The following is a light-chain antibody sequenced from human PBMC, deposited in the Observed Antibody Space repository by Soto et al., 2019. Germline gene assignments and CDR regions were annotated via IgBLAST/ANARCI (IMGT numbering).Light chain of an antibody. V-gene: IGKV3-20*01. CDR1: QTVSSNY. Sequence: EVVLTQSPGTLSLSPGERATLSCRASQTVSSNYLAWYQQTPGRAPRLLIYAASTRATGIPDRFSGSGSGTDFTLTISRLEPEDFGVYYCQQYGRSPPLIFGGGTKVEIK. CDR2: AAS. CDR3: QQYGRSPPLI. J-gene: IGKJ4*01.